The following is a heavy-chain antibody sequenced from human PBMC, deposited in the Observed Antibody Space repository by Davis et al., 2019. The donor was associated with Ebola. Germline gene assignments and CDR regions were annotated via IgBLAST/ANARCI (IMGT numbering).Heavy chain of an antibody. CDR2: ITKGSDAI. CDR3: ARDRFFAFDF. Sequence: GESLKISCAASGFVFSDFSMNWVRQAPGKGLEWITYITKGSDAIHYADSVKGRFTVSRDNDKNSVFLQMSSLRDEDSAVYYCARDRFFAFDFWSQGVHVSVSS. J-gene: IGHJ4*02. CDR1: GFVFSDFS. V-gene: IGHV3-48*02. D-gene: IGHD3/OR15-3a*01.